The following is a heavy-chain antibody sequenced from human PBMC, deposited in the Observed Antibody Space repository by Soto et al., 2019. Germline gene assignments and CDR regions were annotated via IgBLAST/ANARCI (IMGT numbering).Heavy chain of an antibody. CDR2: IYPGDSET. CDR1: GYSFPNYW. J-gene: IGHJ4*02. V-gene: IGHV5-51*01. CDR3: ARPGYDGIGFYFCFDY. D-gene: IGHD3-22*01. Sequence: GESLKISCKASGYSFPNYWIGWVRQKPGEGLEWMGIIYPGDSETRYSPSFQGQVTISANKSISTAYLQWSSLKASDTAFYYCARPGYDGIGFYFCFDYWGQGTLVTVSS.